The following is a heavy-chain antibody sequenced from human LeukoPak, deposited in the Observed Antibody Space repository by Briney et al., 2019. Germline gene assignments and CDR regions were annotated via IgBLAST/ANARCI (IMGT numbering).Heavy chain of an antibody. CDR1: GFTFNNYA. Sequence: GGSLRLSCVASGFTFNNYAMHWVRQAPGKGLECVSTISRTVTTTYYADSVKGRFTISRDNSKNTLYLQMNDLRADDTAEYYCVKKGQADDDGKPDWGQGTLVTVSS. CDR3: VKKGQADDDGKPD. J-gene: IGHJ4*02. V-gene: IGHV3-23*05. D-gene: IGHD1-1*01. CDR2: ISRTVTTT.